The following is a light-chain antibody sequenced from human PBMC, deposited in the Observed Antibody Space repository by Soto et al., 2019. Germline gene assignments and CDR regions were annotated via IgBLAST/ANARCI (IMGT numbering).Light chain of an antibody. CDR2: AAS. Sequence: AIQMTQSPSSLSASVGDRVTITCRASQDIRNDLGWYQQKPGKAPKLLISAASSLQSGVPSRFSGSGSGTDLTLTISSLRPEDFAIYYCLQDYSYPWTFGQGTKVDIK. CDR3: LQDYSYPWT. J-gene: IGKJ1*01. CDR1: QDIRND. V-gene: IGKV1-6*01.